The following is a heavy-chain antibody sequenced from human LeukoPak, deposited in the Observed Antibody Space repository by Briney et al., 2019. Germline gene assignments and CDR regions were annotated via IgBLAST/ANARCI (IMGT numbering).Heavy chain of an antibody. Sequence: GGSLRLSCAASGFTVSSNYMSWVRQAPGKGLEWVSAISGSGGSTYYADSVKGRFTISRDNSKNTLYLQMNSLRAEDTAVYYCAKAVDIVATISRKYLDYYGMDVWGQGTTVTVSS. CDR1: GFTVSSNY. D-gene: IGHD5-12*01. J-gene: IGHJ6*02. CDR2: ISGSGGST. CDR3: AKAVDIVATISRKYLDYYGMDV. V-gene: IGHV3-23*01.